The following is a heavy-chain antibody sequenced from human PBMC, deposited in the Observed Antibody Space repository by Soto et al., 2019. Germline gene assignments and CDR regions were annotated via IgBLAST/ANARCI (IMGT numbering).Heavy chain of an antibody. D-gene: IGHD1-7*01. CDR2: IKSKTDGGTT. CDR3: ARDSQHWNYPSRFDY. V-gene: IGHV3-15*01. Sequence: PGGSLRLSCAASGFTFSSYAMSWVRQAPGKGLEWVGRIKSKTDGGTTDYAAPVKGRFTISRDDSKNTLYLQMNSLRAEDTAVYYCARDSQHWNYPSRFDYWGQGTLVTVSS. CDR1: GFTFSSYA. J-gene: IGHJ4*02.